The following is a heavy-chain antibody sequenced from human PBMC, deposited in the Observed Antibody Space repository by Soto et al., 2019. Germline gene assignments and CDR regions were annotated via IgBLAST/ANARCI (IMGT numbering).Heavy chain of an antibody. V-gene: IGHV3-30-3*01. Sequence: QVQLVESGGGVVQPGRSLRLSCAASGFTFSSYAMHWVRQAPGKGLEWVAVISYDGSNKYYADSVKGRFTISRDNSKNTLYLQMNSLTAEDTAVYYCAREGYYYDSSGWGAFDIWGQGTMVTVSS. CDR1: GFTFSSYA. J-gene: IGHJ3*02. D-gene: IGHD3-22*01. CDR2: ISYDGSNK. CDR3: AREGYYYDSSGWGAFDI.